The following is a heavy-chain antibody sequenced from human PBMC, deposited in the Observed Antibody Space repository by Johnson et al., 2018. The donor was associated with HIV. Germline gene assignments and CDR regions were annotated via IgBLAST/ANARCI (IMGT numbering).Heavy chain of an antibody. CDR3: AKAYLLGPPNDAFHV. V-gene: IGHV3-9*01. CDR2: ISWNSGIV. J-gene: IGHJ3*01. D-gene: IGHD7-27*01. Sequence: VQLVESGGGLVQPGRSLRLSCAASGFNFNDYGMHWVRQVPGKGLEWVSGISWNSGIVAYAASVRGRFTVSRDNAKNSLYLQMNSLSPEDTALYYCAKAYLLGPPNDAFHVWGQGTMVTVSS. CDR1: GFNFNDYG.